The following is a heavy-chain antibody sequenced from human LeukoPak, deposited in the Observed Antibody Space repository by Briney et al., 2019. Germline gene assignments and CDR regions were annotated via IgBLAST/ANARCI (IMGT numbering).Heavy chain of an antibody. D-gene: IGHD3-22*01. Sequence: PSETLSLTCTVSGSSISSYYWSWIRQPAGKGLEWIGRIHTSGSTNYNPSLKSRVTMSGDTSKNQFSLKLSSVTAADTAVYYCARDRYYYDSSGSQFDYWGQGTLVTVSS. CDR2: IHTSGST. V-gene: IGHV4-4*07. CDR1: GSSISSYY. J-gene: IGHJ4*02. CDR3: ARDRYYYDSSGSQFDY.